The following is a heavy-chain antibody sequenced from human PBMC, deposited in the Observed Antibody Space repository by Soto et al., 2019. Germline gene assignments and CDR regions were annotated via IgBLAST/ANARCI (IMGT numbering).Heavy chain of an antibody. J-gene: IGHJ4*02. Sequence: EVQLLESGGGLLQPGGSLRLSCAASGFTFSSYAMSWVRQAPGKGLEWVSAISGSGGSTYYADSVKGRFTISRDNSKNTLYLQMNSLRAEDTAVYYCAKDTSGGRYFDYWGQGTLVTVSS. V-gene: IGHV3-23*01. CDR2: ISGSGGST. CDR3: AKDTSGGRYFDY. D-gene: IGHD1-26*01. CDR1: GFTFSSYA.